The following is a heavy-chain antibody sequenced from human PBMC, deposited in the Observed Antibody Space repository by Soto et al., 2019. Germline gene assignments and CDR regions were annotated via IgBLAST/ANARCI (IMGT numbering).Heavy chain of an antibody. V-gene: IGHV4-59*01. CDR2: ISDSGNT. Sequence: KASGTLRLTCGAADSSPSSNRWSWIRQPPGKGLEWIGCISDSGNTYYNPSLQSRVTISIDTSTNQFLLYLTSVTTADTAVYYCARVRTTVTHHKSLFLVDTDVKDESFAPWGQETLVTVS. CDR3: ARVRTTVTHHKSLFLVDTDVKDESFAP. CDR1: DSSPSSNR. D-gene: IGHD4-17*01. J-gene: IGHJ5*02.